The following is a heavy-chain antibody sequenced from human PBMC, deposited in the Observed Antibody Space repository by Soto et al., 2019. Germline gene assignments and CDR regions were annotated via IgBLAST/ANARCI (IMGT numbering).Heavy chain of an antibody. D-gene: IGHD2-2*01. J-gene: IGHJ6*03. V-gene: IGHV4-59*08. CDR2: IYYSGST. Sequence: WTWIRQSPGKGLEWIGYIYYSGSTDYNPSPRGRLAISIDTSKNQFSLRLNSMTAADTAVYYCAGRDCSGTNCYYLDYYYMDVWGKGTTVTVSS. CDR3: AGRDCSGTNCYYLDYYYMDV.